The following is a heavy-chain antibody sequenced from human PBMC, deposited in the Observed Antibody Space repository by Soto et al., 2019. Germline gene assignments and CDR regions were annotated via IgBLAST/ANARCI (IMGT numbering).Heavy chain of an antibody. Sequence: QVQLQESGPGLVKPSQTLSLTCTVSGGSISSGGYYWSWIRQHPGKGREWIGYIYYSGSTNYHPSLKSRVTISVDTSKNQFSLKLSSVTAADTAVYYCAREEGGGYDHRWFDPWGQGTLVTVSS. CDR3: AREEGGGYDHRWFDP. CDR1: GGSISSGGYY. J-gene: IGHJ5*02. D-gene: IGHD5-12*01. V-gene: IGHV4-31*03. CDR2: IYYSGST.